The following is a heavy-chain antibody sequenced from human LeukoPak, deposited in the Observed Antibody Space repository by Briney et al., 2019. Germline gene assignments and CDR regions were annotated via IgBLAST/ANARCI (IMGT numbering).Heavy chain of an antibody. D-gene: IGHD5-18*01. CDR3: AKEEGYGYWYYYYYMDV. V-gene: IGHV3-30*02. CDR1: GFTFSSYG. J-gene: IGHJ6*03. Sequence: GGSLRLSCAASGFTFSSYGMHWVRQAPGKGLEWVAFIRYDGSNKYYADSVKGRFTISRDNSKNTLYLQMNSLRAEDTAVYYCAKEEGYGYWYYYYYMDVWGKGTTVTVSS. CDR2: IRYDGSNK.